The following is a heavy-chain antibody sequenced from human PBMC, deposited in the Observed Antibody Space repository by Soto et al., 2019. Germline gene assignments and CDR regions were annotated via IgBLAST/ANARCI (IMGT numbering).Heavy chain of an antibody. J-gene: IGHJ4*02. CDR2: IYHGGNT. D-gene: IGHD2-15*01. CDR3: ARDAGGYLDY. Sequence: QVQLQESGPGLLKPSGTLSLTCEVSGGSITTSNWWSWVRQSPGGGLEWIAEIYHGGNTNYSPSLRSRLTISVDKSKNQFSLKMTSVTAADTAVYYCARDAGGYLDYWGQGTLVTVS. V-gene: IGHV4-4*02. CDR1: GGSITTSNW.